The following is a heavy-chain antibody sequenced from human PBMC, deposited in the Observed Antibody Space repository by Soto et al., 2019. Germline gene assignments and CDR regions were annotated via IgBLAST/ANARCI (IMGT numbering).Heavy chain of an antibody. CDR3: ASSPPAMVAPNI. J-gene: IGHJ4*02. D-gene: IGHD5-18*01. CDR1: GGSVSSYA. V-gene: IGHV4-59*02. Sequence: PSETLSLTCTVSGGSVSSYAWTWVRQPPGKGLEWIGYVYYSGSTHYKPSLKSRVTISRDTSKNQFSLKLTSVTAAETAMYFCASSPPAMVAPNIWGQGTLVTVSS. CDR2: VYYSGST.